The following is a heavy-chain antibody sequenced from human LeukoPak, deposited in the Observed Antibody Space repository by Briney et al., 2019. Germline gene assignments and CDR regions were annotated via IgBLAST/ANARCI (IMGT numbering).Heavy chain of an antibody. J-gene: IGHJ5*02. CDR2: IDHGGST. CDR3: ARGLRNIVVVPAASNWFDP. Sequence: SETLFLTCAVYGGSFSDYYWSWIRQPPGKGLEWIGEIDHGGSTNYNPSLKSRVTISVDTSKNQFSLKLSSVTAADTAVYYCARGLRNIVVVPAASNWFDPWGQGTPVTVSS. D-gene: IGHD2-2*01. V-gene: IGHV4-34*01. CDR1: GGSFSDYY.